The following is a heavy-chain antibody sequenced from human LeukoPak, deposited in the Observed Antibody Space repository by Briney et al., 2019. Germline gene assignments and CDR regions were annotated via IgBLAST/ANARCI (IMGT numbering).Heavy chain of an antibody. CDR2: MNPKSGDT. CDR1: GGTFINYE. V-gene: IGHV1-8*03. CDR3: ARGRYMDV. Sequence: GASVKVSCKASGGTFINYEINWVRQATGQGLEWMGWMNPKSGDTGYEQKFQGRVTITRNSSISTVYMELNSLRSADTAVYYCARGRYMDVWGKGTTVTVSS. J-gene: IGHJ6*03.